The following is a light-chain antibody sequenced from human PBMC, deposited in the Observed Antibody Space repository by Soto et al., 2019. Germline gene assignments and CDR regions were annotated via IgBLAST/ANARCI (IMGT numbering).Light chain of an antibody. V-gene: IGKV3-20*01. Sequence: EIVLTQSPGTLSLSPGERGTLSCRASQSVSSSYLAWYQQTPGQAPRLLIYGASSRATGIPDRFSGSGSGIEFTLSNSRLEPEDVAVYYCQQYGSSPWTFGQGTKVEIK. CDR1: QSVSSSY. CDR2: GAS. J-gene: IGKJ1*01. CDR3: QQYGSSPWT.